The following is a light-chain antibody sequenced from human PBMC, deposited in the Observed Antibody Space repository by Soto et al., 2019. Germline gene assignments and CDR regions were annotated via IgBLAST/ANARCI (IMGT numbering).Light chain of an antibody. Sequence: QSALTQPASVSGSPGQSITISCTGANSDIGNYDFVSWYRQHPGEAPKVLIFDVSNRPSGISNRFSGSKSGNTASLTIYGLQAEDEADYFCSSYTSTSSFYVFGTGTKVT. CDR3: SSYTSTSSFYV. CDR1: NSDIGNYDF. V-gene: IGLV2-14*03. J-gene: IGLJ1*01. CDR2: DVS.